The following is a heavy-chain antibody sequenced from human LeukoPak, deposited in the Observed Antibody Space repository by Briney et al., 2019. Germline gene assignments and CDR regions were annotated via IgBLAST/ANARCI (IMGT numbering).Heavy chain of an antibody. CDR3: ARPYYDFWSGYYRWDY. Sequence: SETLSLTCTVSGGSISISSYYWGWIRQPPGKGLEWIGSIYYSGSTYYNPSLKSRVTISVDTSKNQFSLKLSSVTAADTAVYYCARPYYDFWSGYYRWDYWGQGTLVTVSS. CDR2: IYYSGST. D-gene: IGHD3-3*01. CDR1: GGSISISSYY. V-gene: IGHV4-39*01. J-gene: IGHJ4*02.